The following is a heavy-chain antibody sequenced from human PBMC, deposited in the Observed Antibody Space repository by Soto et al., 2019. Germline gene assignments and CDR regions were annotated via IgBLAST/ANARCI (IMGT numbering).Heavy chain of an antibody. J-gene: IGHJ5*02. Sequence: KPXETLCLTCTLSGRSISSSDYYWGWIRQPPGRGLEWIGSIYYSGHTYFNVSLKSRVSMSIDTSNHQFAVPLGSMTATDTAVYYCAGNRGIAAAATQRWFDPWALGTLVTVS. CDR3: AGNRGIAAAATQRWFDP. D-gene: IGHD6-13*01. V-gene: IGHV4-39*01. CDR2: IYYSGHT. CDR1: GRSISSSDYY.